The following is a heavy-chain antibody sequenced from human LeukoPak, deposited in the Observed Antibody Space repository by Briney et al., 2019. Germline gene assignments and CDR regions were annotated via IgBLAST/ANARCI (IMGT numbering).Heavy chain of an antibody. CDR3: ATPGPYYYDSSGYLPRNYYYYGMDV. CDR1: GGTFSSYA. CDR2: IIPIFGTA. D-gene: IGHD3-22*01. V-gene: IGHV1-69*01. J-gene: IGHJ6*02. Sequence: ASVKVSCKASGGTFSSYAISWVRQAPGQGLEWMGGIIPIFGTANYAQKFQGRVTITADESTSTAYMELSSLRSEETAVYYCATPGPYYYDSSGYLPRNYYYYGMDVWGQGTTVTVSS.